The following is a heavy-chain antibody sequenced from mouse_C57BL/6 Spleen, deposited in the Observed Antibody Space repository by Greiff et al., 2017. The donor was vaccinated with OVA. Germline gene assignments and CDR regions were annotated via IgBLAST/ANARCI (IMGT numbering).Heavy chain of an antibody. CDR2: IDPSDSET. CDR3: ARAGGNYEYFDV. CDR1: GYTFTSYW. Sequence: VQLQQPGAELVRPGSSVKLSCKASGYTFTSYWMHWVKQRPIQGLEWIGNIDPSDSETHYNQKFKDKATLTVDKSSSTAYKQLSSLTSEDSAVYYCARAGGNYEYFDVWGTGTTVTVSS. V-gene: IGHV1-52*01. J-gene: IGHJ1*03. D-gene: IGHD2-1*01.